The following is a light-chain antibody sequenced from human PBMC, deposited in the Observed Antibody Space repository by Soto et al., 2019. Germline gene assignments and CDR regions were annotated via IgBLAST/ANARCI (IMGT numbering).Light chain of an antibody. CDR1: SSDVGSYNL. J-gene: IGLJ1*01. CDR2: EGS. V-gene: IGLV2-23*01. Sequence: QSVLTQSASVSGSPGQSITISCTGTSSDVGSYNLVSWYQQHPGKAPKLMIYEGSKRPSGVSNRFSGSKSGNTASLTISGLQAEDEADYYCCSYAGSRYVFGTGTKVTVL. CDR3: CSYAGSRYV.